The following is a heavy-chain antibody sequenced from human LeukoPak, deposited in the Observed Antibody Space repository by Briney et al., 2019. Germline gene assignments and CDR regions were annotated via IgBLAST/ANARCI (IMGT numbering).Heavy chain of an antibody. CDR2: IYHSGST. V-gene: IGHV4-30-2*01. D-gene: IGHD6-13*01. CDR1: GGSISSGGYS. CDR3: ARALAGAASGFDY. J-gene: IGHJ4*02. Sequence: PSETLSLTCAVSGGSISSGGYSWSWIRQPPGKGLEWIGYIYHSGSTYYNPSLKSRVTISVDRSKNQFSLKLSSVTAADTAVYYCARALAGAASGFDYWGQGTLGTGSS.